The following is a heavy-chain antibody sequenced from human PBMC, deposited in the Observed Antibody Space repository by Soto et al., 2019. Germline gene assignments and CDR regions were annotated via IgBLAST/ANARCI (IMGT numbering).Heavy chain of an antibody. D-gene: IGHD2-8*01. J-gene: IGHJ6*02. CDR3: TKSRRGILMVYGFGGMDV. Sequence: GGSLRLSCAASGFTVNSHAMSWVRQAPGKGLEWVASISGSGDGTYYGDSVKGRFTISRDSSSSTLYLQMNNLRGEDTAVYFCTKSRRGILMVYGFGGMDVWGQGTTVTVS. V-gene: IGHV3-23*01. CDR2: ISGSGDGT. CDR1: GFTVNSHA.